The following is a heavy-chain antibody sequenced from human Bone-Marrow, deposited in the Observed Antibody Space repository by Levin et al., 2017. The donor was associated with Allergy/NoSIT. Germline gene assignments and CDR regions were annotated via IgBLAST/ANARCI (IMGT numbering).Heavy chain of an antibody. V-gene: IGHV4-59*01. CDR1: GDSIPGYY. Sequence: SQTLSLTCIVSGDSIPGYYWNWIRQPPGKGLESIGHIHSSGTTSYNPSLKSRVTMSLDTSKNQLSLKLSSVTAADTAVYYCARFRDYGGYDHYMDVWGKGTTVTVSS. CDR2: IHSSGTT. CDR3: ARFRDYGGYDHYMDV. J-gene: IGHJ6*03. D-gene: IGHD3-16*01.